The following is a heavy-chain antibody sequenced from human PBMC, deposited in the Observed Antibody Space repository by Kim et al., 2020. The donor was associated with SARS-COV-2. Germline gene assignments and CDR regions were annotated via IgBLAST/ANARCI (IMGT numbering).Heavy chain of an antibody. CDR3: ARLGSSWFFDY. D-gene: IGHD6-13*01. V-gene: IGHV4-39*01. CDR1: GGSISSSSYY. CDR2: IYYSGST. Sequence: SETLSLTRTVSGGSISSSSYYWGWIRQPPGKGLEWIGSIYYSGSTYYNPSLKSRVTISVDTSKNQFSLKLSSVTAADTAVYYCARLGSSWFFDYWGQGTLVTVSS. J-gene: IGHJ4*02.